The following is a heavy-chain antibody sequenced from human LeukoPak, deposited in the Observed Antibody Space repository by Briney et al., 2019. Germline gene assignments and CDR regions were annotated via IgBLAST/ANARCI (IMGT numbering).Heavy chain of an antibody. J-gene: IGHJ4*02. Sequence: SVKVSCKASGGTFSSYAISWVRQAPGQGLEWMGGIIPIFGTANYAQKFQGRVTITADESTSTAYMELSSLRSEDTAVYYCARGESIAYCGGDCYMGDYWGQGTLVTVSS. CDR2: IIPIFGTA. D-gene: IGHD2-21*01. CDR1: GGTFSSYA. CDR3: ARGESIAYCGGDCYMGDY. V-gene: IGHV1-69*01.